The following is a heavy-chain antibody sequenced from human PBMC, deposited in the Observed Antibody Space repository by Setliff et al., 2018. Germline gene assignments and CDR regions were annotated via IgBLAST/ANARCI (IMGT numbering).Heavy chain of an antibody. CDR3: ARDQFSSGWYGAPESYFDT. CDR2: IQSSGTT. J-gene: IGHJ4*02. D-gene: IGHD6-19*01. CDR1: GDSTSGYY. Sequence: SETLSLTCNVSGDSTSGYYWSWIRQPPGKRLEWIGYIQSSGTTKYNPSLGSRLSMSVDTSKKQFSLKLSYVTAADTAIYYCARDQFSSGWYGAPESYFDTWGQGILVTVSS. V-gene: IGHV4-59*01.